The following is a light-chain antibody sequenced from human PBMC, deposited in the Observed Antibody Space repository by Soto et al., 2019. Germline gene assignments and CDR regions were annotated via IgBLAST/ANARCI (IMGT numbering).Light chain of an antibody. CDR3: SSYTTTTLEV. CDR2: EVI. Sequence: QSVLTQPAAVSGSPGQSITISCTGTRSDVGLYNYGSWYQQHPGKAPKLMIYEVINRPSGVSNRFSGSKSGNTASLTISGLQAEDEADYYCSSYTTTTLEVFGTGTKVTVL. CDR1: RSDVGLYNY. V-gene: IGLV2-14*01. J-gene: IGLJ1*01.